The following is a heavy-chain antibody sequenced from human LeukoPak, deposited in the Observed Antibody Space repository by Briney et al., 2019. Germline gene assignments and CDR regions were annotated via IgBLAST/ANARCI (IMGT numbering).Heavy chain of an antibody. Sequence: SETLSLTCAVYGGSFSGYYWSWIRQPPGKWLEWIGEINHSGSTNYNPSLKSRVTISVDTSKNQFSLKLSSVTAADTAVYYCARGLGGKWLRRGLNYWGQGTLVTVSS. J-gene: IGHJ4*02. CDR1: GGSFSGYY. CDR3: ARGLGGKWLRRGLNY. D-gene: IGHD5-12*01. V-gene: IGHV4-34*01. CDR2: INHSGST.